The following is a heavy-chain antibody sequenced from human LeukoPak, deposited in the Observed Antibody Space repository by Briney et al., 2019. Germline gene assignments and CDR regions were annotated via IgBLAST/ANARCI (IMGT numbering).Heavy chain of an antibody. Sequence: PGGSLRLFCAASGFTFSSYSMNWVRQAPGKGLEWVSSISSSSSYIYYADSVKGRFTISRDNAKNSLYLQMNSLRAEDTAVYYCARDCSSTSCYSWIDYWGQGTLVTVSS. D-gene: IGHD2-2*02. J-gene: IGHJ4*02. CDR2: ISSSSSYI. V-gene: IGHV3-21*01. CDR1: GFTFSSYS. CDR3: ARDCSSTSCYSWIDY.